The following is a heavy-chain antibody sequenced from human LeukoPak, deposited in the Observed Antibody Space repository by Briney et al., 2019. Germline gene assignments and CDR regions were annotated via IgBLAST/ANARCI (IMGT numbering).Heavy chain of an antibody. D-gene: IGHD6-25*01. V-gene: IGHV3-23*01. CDR1: GFTFSSYE. Sequence: GGSLRLSCAASGFTFSSYEMNWVRQAPGKGLEWVSAISGSGGNTYYTESVKGRFTISRDNSKNTLYLQTNGLGAEDTAVYYCVGSVAYWGQGTLVTVSS. CDR2: ISGSGGNT. CDR3: VGSVAY. J-gene: IGHJ4*02.